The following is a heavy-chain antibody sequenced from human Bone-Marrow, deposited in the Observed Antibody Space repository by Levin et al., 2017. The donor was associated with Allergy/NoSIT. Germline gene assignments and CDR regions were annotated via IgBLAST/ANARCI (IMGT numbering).Heavy chain of an antibody. CDR2: ITNNHQI. CDR1: GISFNIYI. CDR3: VAGHSNTLDF. D-gene: IGHD6-13*01. J-gene: IGHJ4*02. V-gene: IGHV3-21*01. Sequence: PGGSLRLSCAASGISFNIYILNWVRQAPGKGLEWVSSITNNHQIFHADSVKGRFTISRDGAKNSIFLHMSSLRPEDTAVYYCVAGHSNTLDFWGQGTLVTVSS.